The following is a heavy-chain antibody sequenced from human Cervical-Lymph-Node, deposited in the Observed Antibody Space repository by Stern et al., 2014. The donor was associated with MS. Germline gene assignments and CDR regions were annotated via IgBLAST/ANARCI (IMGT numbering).Heavy chain of an antibody. CDR2: NVTKHKTS. V-gene: IGHV1-69*01. CDR1: GDSFNNYV. D-gene: IGHD5-18*01. CDR3: GRVTQLWRSGLDP. Sequence: VKTVESGAEVRKPGSSVRVSCKASGDSFNNYVIAWVRQAPGQGLEWMGGNVTKHKTSNYAETFRDRVTTQADEITATVFLEINNLRSEYTAIYYCGRVTQLWRSGLDPWGQGTLVTVSS. J-gene: IGHJ5*02.